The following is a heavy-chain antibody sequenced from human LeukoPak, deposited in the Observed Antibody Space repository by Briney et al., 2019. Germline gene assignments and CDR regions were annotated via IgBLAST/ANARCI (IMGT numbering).Heavy chain of an antibody. D-gene: IGHD6-13*01. CDR1: VGTFSRYA. CDR3: ARGIAAAGPYYYYYMDV. CDR2: IIPIFGTA. V-gene: IGHV1-69*05. Sequence: GSSVRVSCKASVGTFSRYAISWVRQAPGQRLEWMGRIIPIFGTANYAQKFQGRVTITTDESTSTAYMELSSLRSEDTAVYYCARGIAAAGPYYYYYMDVWGKGTTVTVSS. J-gene: IGHJ6*03.